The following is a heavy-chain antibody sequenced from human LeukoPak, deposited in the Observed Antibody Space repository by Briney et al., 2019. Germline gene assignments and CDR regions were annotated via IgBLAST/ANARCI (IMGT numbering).Heavy chain of an antibody. Sequence: GGSLRLSCAASGFTFSSYWMSWVRQAPGKGLEWVANINHSGSGKYYVDSVKGRFSISRDNAQNSLYLQMSTLTAADTAVFYCAREDPDDKLSHWGQGTLVTVTA. V-gene: IGHV3-7*01. D-gene: IGHD3-9*01. CDR2: INHSGSGK. J-gene: IGHJ4*02. CDR1: GFTFSSYW. CDR3: AREDPDDKLSH.